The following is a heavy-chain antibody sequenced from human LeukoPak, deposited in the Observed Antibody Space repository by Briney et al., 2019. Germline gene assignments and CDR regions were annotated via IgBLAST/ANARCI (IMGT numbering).Heavy chain of an antibody. V-gene: IGHV3-23*01. CDR2: ISGSGGST. CDR1: GITFSSYA. Sequence: GGSLRLSCAASGITFSSYAMSWVRQAPGKGLEWVSAISGSGGSTYYADSVKGRFTISRDNSKNTLYLQMNSLRAEDTAVYYCARGAPYYDILTGYYSLGYFDYWGQGTLVTVSS. J-gene: IGHJ4*02. D-gene: IGHD3-9*01. CDR3: ARGAPYYDILTGYYSLGYFDY.